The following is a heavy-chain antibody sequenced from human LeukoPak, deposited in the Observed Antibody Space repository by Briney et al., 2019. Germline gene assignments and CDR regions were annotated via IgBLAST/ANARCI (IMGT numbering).Heavy chain of an antibody. D-gene: IGHD5-12*01. CDR2: TYYSGST. V-gene: IGHV4-59*08. CDR3: ARLAGGDYSGYDDLDY. J-gene: IGHJ4*02. Sequence: SETLSLTCTVSGGSISSYYWSWIRQPPGQGLEWIGYTYYSGSTNYNPSLKSRVTISVDTSKNQFSLKLSSVTAADTAVYYCARLAGGDYSGYDDLDYWGQGTLVTVSS. CDR1: GGSISSYY.